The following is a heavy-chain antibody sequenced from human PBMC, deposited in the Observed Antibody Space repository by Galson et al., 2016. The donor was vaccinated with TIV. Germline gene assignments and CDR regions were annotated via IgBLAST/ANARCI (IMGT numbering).Heavy chain of an antibody. Sequence: SVKVSCKASGYTFSDYYMHWVRQDPGQGLEWMGWINPNTGGTNYAQKFQGWVSMTRDTFINTAYMELSRLKSADTAVYYCARDDGYTSGSDYWGQGILVTVSS. D-gene: IGHD6-19*01. CDR3: ARDDGYTSGSDY. CDR2: INPNTGGT. V-gene: IGHV1-2*04. CDR1: GYTFSDYY. J-gene: IGHJ4*02.